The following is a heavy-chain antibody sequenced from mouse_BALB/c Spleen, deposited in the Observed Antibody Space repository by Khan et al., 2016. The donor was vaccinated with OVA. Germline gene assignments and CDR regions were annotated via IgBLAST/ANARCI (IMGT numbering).Heavy chain of an antibody. D-gene: IGHD2-14*01. V-gene: IGHV1-26*01. CDR3: ARGYDFFAY. Sequence: EVELVESGPDLVKTRASVKISCKASGYSFTAYYMNWVKLSHGKSLECIGRINPNTDNTNYNQKFKGKAILTVDTSSSTADMEVRSLTSEDSAVYFCARGYDFFAYWGQGTLVTVSA. CDR2: INPNTDNT. J-gene: IGHJ3*01. CDR1: GYSFTAYY.